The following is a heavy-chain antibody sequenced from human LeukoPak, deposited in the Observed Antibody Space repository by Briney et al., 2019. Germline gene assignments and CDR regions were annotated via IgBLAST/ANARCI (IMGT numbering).Heavy chain of an antibody. D-gene: IGHD6-13*01. J-gene: IGHJ3*02. CDR1: GGPISSYY. CDR3: ARADQTAAGLPDAFDI. CDR2: IYTSGST. Sequence: SETLSLTCTVSGGPISSYYWSWIRQPAGKGLEWIGRIYTSGSTNYNPSLKSRVTMSVDTSKNQFSLKLSSVTAADTAVYYCARADQTAAGLPDAFDIWGQGTMVTVSS. V-gene: IGHV4-4*07.